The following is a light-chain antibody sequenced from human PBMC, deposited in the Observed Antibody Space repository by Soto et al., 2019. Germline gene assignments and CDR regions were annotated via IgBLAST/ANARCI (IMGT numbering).Light chain of an antibody. CDR1: SSDVGGYNY. J-gene: IGLJ1*01. CDR3: TSYTSSSNLDV. V-gene: IGLV2-14*01. Sequence: QSVLTQPPSVSGSPGQSITISCTGTSSDVGGYNYVSWYQQHPGKAPKLIIYEVSNRPSGVPNRFFGSKSGNTASLTISGLQAEDEAEYYCTSYTSSSNLDVFGAGTKLTVL. CDR2: EVS.